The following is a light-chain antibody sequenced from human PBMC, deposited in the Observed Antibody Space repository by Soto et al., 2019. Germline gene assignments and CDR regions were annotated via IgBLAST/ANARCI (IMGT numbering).Light chain of an antibody. Sequence: DIQMTQSPSTLSGSVVDRVTITCRASQTISIWLAWYQQKPGKAPSLLIYKASSLESGVPSRFSGSGSGTEFTLTISSLQPDDFATYYCQHYNSYSEAFGQGTKVDIK. CDR1: QTISIW. V-gene: IGKV1-5*03. CDR2: KAS. CDR3: QHYNSYSEA. J-gene: IGKJ1*01.